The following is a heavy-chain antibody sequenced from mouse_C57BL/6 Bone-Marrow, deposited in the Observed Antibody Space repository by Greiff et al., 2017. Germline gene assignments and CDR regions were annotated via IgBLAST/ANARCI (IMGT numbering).Heavy chain of an antibody. Sequence: EVKLVESGPVLVKPGASVKMSCKASGYTFTDYYMNWVKQSHGKSLEWIGVINPYNGGTSYNQKFKGKATLTVDKSSSTAYMELNSLTSEDSAVYYCARAITTVVDWYFDVWGTGTTVTVSS. V-gene: IGHV1-19*01. D-gene: IGHD1-1*01. CDR3: ARAITTVVDWYFDV. J-gene: IGHJ1*03. CDR2: INPYNGGT. CDR1: GYTFTDYY.